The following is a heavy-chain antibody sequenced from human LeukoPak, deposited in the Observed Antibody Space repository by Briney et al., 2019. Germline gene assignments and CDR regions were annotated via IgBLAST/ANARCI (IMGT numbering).Heavy chain of an antibody. D-gene: IGHD6-13*01. Sequence: GGSLRLSCAASGFTFSNYWMHWVRQAPGKGLVWVSRINSDGSSTTYADSVKGRFTISRDNAKNTLYLQMNSLRAEDTAVYYCAKQGIAAAGFNWFDPWGQGTLVTVSS. CDR1: GFTFSNYW. V-gene: IGHV3-74*03. CDR2: INSDGSST. CDR3: AKQGIAAAGFNWFDP. J-gene: IGHJ5*02.